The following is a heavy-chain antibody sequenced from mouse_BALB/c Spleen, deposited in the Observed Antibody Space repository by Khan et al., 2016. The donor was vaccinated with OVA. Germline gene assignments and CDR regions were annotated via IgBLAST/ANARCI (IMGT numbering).Heavy chain of an antibody. Sequence: QVQLKQSGPGLVAPSQTLSNTCTVSGFSLSRYNIHWVRQPPGGGLEWLGMIWGGGHTDYNSTLKSRLSISKDNSKSQVFLKMNSLQTDDTAMYYWARAYYGYDGYYAMDYWGQGTSVTVSA. CDR3: ARAYYGYDGYYAMDY. V-gene: IGHV2-6-4*01. D-gene: IGHD2-14*01. CDR2: IWGGGHT. CDR1: GFSLSRYN. J-gene: IGHJ4*01.